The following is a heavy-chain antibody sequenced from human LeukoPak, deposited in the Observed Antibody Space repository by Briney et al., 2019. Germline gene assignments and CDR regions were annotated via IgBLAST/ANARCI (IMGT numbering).Heavy chain of an antibody. CDR3: ARGNPGYSGMSP. D-gene: IGHD5-12*01. Sequence: GGSLRLSCAASGFTFSSYAMHWVRQAPGKGLEWVALISYDGSNEYYADSVKGRFTISRDNAKDSLYLQMNSLRDEDTAVYYCARGNPGYSGMSPWGQGTLVTVSS. J-gene: IGHJ5*02. CDR1: GFTFSSYA. V-gene: IGHV3-30-3*01. CDR2: ISYDGSNE.